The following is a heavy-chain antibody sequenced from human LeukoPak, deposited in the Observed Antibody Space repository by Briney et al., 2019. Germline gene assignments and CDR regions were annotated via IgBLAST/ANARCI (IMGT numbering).Heavy chain of an antibody. V-gene: IGHV4-59*12. CDR1: GASISSFY. Sequence: SETLSLTCTVSGASISSFYWSWIRQSPGKGLEWIGSIYYSGSTYYNPSLKSRVTISVDTSKNQFSLKLSSVTAADTAVYYCARGGDGYSYYYYYMDVWGKGTTVTVSS. CDR2: IYYSGST. J-gene: IGHJ6*03. CDR3: ARGGDGYSYYYYYMDV. D-gene: IGHD5-18*01.